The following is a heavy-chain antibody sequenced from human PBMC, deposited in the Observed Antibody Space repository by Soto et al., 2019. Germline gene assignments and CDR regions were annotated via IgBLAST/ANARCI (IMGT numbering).Heavy chain of an antibody. D-gene: IGHD3-3*01. CDR2: IYCNEDK. CDR3: EHSTSGYIFPYFHL. V-gene: IGHV2-5*01. Sequence: QITLKESGPTLAKPTQTLTLTCTFSGFSISTSGVSVGWFRQPPGKALDWLALIYCNEDKRYTPSLKSRLTISTDTSKDLVVLSMTDMDPAATATYFCEHSTSGYIFPYFHLWGHGTLVTVSS. CDR1: GFSISTSGVS. J-gene: IGHJ1*01.